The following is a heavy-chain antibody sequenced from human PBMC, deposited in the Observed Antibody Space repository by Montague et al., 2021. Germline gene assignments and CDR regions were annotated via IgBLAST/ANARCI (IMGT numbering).Heavy chain of an antibody. CDR1: GGSISEFY. J-gene: IGHJ4*02. CDR2: IYDSGTT. Sequence: SEPLSLTCTVTGGSISEFYWSWIRQSPEKGLEWIGYIYDSGTTNYNPSLKSRVTISADTSTNQFSLNLRSVTAADTAVYFCARRLGIRAPFDYWGQGTLVTVSS. CDR3: ARRLGIRAPFDY. V-gene: IGHV4-59*08. D-gene: IGHD7-27*01.